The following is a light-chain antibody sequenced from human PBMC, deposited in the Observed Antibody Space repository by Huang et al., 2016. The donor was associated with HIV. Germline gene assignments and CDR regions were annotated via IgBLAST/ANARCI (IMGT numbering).Light chain of an antibody. J-gene: IGKJ3*01. CDR2: DAS. CDR1: QSVGGY. V-gene: IGKV3-11*01. CDR3: QQRTNWPPGFT. Sequence: EIVLTQSPATLSLSPGERATLSCRASQSVGGYLAWYQQKPGQAPRLLIYDASNRAPGSPARFSCSGSGTDFTLTISSLGPEDFAVYYCQQRTNWPPGFTFGPGTKVDIK.